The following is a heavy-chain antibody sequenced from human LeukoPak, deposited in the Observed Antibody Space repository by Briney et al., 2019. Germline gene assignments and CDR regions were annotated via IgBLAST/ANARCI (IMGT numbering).Heavy chain of an antibody. CDR3: ARLNYDSRAVDY. CDR2: LYSSGST. Sequence: SETLSLTCSVSGGSINSGYYYWGWIRQPPGKGLEWIGSLYSSGSTYYNPSLKSRVTISVDTSKNQFSLNLGSVTAADTAVYYCARLNYDSRAVDYWGQGTLVTVSS. CDR1: GGSINSGYYY. V-gene: IGHV4-39*07. J-gene: IGHJ4*02. D-gene: IGHD3-22*01.